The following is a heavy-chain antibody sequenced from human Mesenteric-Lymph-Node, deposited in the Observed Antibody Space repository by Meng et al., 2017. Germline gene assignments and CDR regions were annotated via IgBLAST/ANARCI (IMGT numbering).Heavy chain of an antibody. J-gene: IGHJ2*01. V-gene: IGHV4-30-4*01. CDR2: IYNSGST. CDR3: ARGQKGYFDL. CDR1: GVSISRSNYY. Sequence: LHVCGPVLVNPSPTLSLTCLVSGVSISRSNYYCSWIRQPPGKGLEWSGHIYNSGSTYYNPSLKSRITISVDTSKNQFSLKLSSVTAADTAVHYCARGQKGYFDLWGRGTLVTVSS.